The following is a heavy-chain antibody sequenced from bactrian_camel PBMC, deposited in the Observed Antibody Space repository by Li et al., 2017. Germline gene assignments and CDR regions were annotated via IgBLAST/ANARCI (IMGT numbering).Heavy chain of an antibody. V-gene: IGHV3-3*01. J-gene: IGHJ4*01. D-gene: IGHD6*01. Sequence: HVQLVESGGGSVQPGGSLRLSCAAGRYTYKRNCMGWFRQRPGKDREALAVLWIGGAQTTYADSVKGRFTTTRDKARDLVYLQMNGLQPEDTGMYFCAADQLYGTCRDVLDFPARGQGTQVTVS. CDR1: RYTYKRNC. CDR2: LWIGGAQT. CDR3: AADQLYGTCRDVLDFPA.